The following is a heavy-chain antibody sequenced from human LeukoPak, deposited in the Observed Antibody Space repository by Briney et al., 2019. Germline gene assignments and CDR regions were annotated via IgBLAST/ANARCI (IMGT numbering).Heavy chain of an antibody. CDR1: GGSFSGYY. V-gene: IGHV4-59*01. D-gene: IGHD4-17*01. CDR3: AREVGDYGFDY. Sequence: SETLSLTCAVYGGSFSGYYWSWIRQPPGKGLEWIGYIYYSGSTNYNPSLKSRVTISVDTSKNQFSLKLSSVTAADTAVYYCAREVGDYGFDYWGQGTLVTVSS. J-gene: IGHJ4*02. CDR2: IYYSGST.